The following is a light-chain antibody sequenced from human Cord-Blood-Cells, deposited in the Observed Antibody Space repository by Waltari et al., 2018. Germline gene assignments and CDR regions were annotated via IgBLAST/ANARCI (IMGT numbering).Light chain of an antibody. CDR2: SNN. CDR3: AAWDDSLNGPGVV. CDR1: SSNIGSNT. Sequence: QSVLTQPPSASGTPGQRVTISCSGSSSNIGSNTVNWYQQLPGTAPKLLIYSNNQRPAGVPDRFPGSKSGTSASLAISGLQSEDEAEYYCAAWDDSLNGPGVVFGGGTKLTV. V-gene: IGLV1-44*01. J-gene: IGLJ2*01.